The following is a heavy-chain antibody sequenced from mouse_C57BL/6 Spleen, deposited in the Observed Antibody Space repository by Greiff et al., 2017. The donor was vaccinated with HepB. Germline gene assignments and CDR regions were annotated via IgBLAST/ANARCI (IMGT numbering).Heavy chain of an antibody. Sequence: QVQLQQSGAELVRPGASVKMSCKASGYNFTSYCINWVKQRPGHGLEWIGDIYPGSGSTNYNEKFKSKATLTVDTSSSTAYMQPSSLTSEYSAICYGVSCYGDAWFDDWGKGTPVTVSS. D-gene: IGHD2-13*01. CDR3: VSCYGDAWFDD. CDR1: GYNFTSYC. CDR2: IYPGSGST. V-gene: IGHV1-55*01. J-gene: IGHJ3*01.